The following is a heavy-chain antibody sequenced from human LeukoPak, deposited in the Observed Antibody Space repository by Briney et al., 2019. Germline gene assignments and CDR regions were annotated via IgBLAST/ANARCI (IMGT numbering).Heavy chain of an antibody. D-gene: IGHD2-15*01. J-gene: IGHJ5*02. CDR2: IYYSGST. Sequence: SETLSLTCTVSGGSISSYYWSWIRRPPGKGLEWIGYIYYSGSTNYNPSLKSRVTISVDTSKNQFSLKLSSVTAADTAVYYCARVGLLQTPDPWGQGTLVTVSS. CDR3: ARVGLLQTPDP. CDR1: GGSISSYY. V-gene: IGHV4-59*08.